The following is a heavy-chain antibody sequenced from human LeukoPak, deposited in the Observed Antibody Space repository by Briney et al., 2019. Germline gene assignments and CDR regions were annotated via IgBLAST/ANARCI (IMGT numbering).Heavy chain of an antibody. CDR3: ASMTVDTAMVYY. CDR2: INPNSGGT. Sequence: ASVKVSCKASGYTFTGNYMHWVRQAPGQGLEWMGWINPNSGGTNYAQKFQGRVTMTRDTSISTAYMELSRLRSDDTAVYYCASMTVDTAMVYYWGQGSLVTVSS. D-gene: IGHD5-18*01. J-gene: IGHJ4*02. CDR1: GYTFTGNY. V-gene: IGHV1-2*02.